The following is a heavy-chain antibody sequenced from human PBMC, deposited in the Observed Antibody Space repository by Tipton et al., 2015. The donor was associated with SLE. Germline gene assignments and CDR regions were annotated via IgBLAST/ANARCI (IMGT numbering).Heavy chain of an antibody. Sequence: TLSLTCAVSGGSISSIKWWSWVRQPPGKGLEWIGEIYHSGSTNYNPSLKSRVTISIDTSKNQFSLKLSSVTAADTAVYYCARAGGFWSGYSNWFDPWGQGTLVTVSS. V-gene: IGHV4-4*02. CDR3: ARAGGFWSGYSNWFDP. CDR2: IYHSGST. CDR1: GGSISSIKW. J-gene: IGHJ5*02. D-gene: IGHD3-3*01.